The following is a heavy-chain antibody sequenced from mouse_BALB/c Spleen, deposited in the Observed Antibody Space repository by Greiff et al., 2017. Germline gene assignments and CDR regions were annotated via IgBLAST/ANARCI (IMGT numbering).Heavy chain of an antibody. Sequence: ESGPGLVKPSQSLSLTCTVTGYSITSDYAWNWIRQFPGNKLEWMGYISYSGSTSYNPSLKSRISITRDTSKNQFFLQLNSVTTEDTATYYCARSGYGFAYWGQGTLVTVSA. D-gene: IGHD3-1*01. CDR1: GYSITSDYA. V-gene: IGHV3-2*02. CDR3: ARSGYGFAY. J-gene: IGHJ3*01. CDR2: ISYSGST.